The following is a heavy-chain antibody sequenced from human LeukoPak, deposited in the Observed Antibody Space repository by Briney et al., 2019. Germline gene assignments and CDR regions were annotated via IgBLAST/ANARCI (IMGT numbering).Heavy chain of an antibody. CDR1: GFTFSSYA. J-gene: IGHJ4*01. V-gene: IGHV3-23*01. CDR2: ISGSGGST. CDR3: AQDHSWGMTTVTLPSD. Sequence: PGGSLRLSCAASGFTFSSYAMSWVRQAPGKGLEWVSAISGSGGSTYYADSVKGRFTISRDNSKNTLYLQMNSLRAEDTAVYYCAQDHSWGMTTVTLPSDWGQGAMVTVSS. D-gene: IGHD4-17*01.